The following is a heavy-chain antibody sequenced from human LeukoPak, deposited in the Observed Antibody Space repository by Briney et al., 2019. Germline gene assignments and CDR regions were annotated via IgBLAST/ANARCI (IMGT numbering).Heavy chain of an antibody. CDR3: ARLGATSSGKYYFDS. CDR1: GFTFSSYA. CDR2: ISYDGSIQ. Sequence: PGGSLRLSCAASGFTFSSYAMHWVRQAPGKGLEWVAVISYDGSIQYFEDSVKGRFSISRDNAQNSLSLQMNNLSADDTAVYYCARLGATSSGKYYFDSWGQGTLVTVFS. V-gene: IGHV3-30*03. D-gene: IGHD6-25*01. J-gene: IGHJ4*02.